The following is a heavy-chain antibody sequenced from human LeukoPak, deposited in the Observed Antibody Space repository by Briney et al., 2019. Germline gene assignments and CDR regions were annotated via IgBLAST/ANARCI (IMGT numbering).Heavy chain of an antibody. J-gene: IGHJ3*02. CDR3: ARSGKPDYYYDSSGYYPGAFDI. V-gene: IGHV1-18*01. Sequence: GASVKVSCKASGGTFSSYGISWVRQAPGQGLEWMGWISAYNGNTNYAQKLQGRVTMTTDTSTSTAYMEMRSLRSDDTAVYYCARSGKPDYYYDSSGYYPGAFDIWGQGTMVTVSS. D-gene: IGHD3-22*01. CDR2: ISAYNGNT. CDR1: GGTFSSYG.